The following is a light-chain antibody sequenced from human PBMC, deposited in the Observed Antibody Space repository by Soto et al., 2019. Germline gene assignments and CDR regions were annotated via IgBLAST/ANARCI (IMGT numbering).Light chain of an antibody. J-gene: IGKJ4*01. CDR1: LSVLYKSNNMNH. Sequence: DIVMTQSPDSLAVSLGERATMNFKCSLSVLYKSNNMNHLAWYQQKPGQPPQLIIYWASTRESGVPERFSGSGSGTDFTLTISSLEAEDVAFYWCQQYFDVPFTFGGGTKVDIK. CDR3: QQYFDVPFT. CDR2: WAS. V-gene: IGKV4-1*01.